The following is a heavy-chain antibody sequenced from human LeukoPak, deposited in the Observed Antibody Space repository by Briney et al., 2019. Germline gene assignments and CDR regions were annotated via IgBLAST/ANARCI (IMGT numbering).Heavy chain of an antibody. J-gene: IGHJ6*02. V-gene: IGHV3-21*01. CDR3: ARFMVRGVYYYGMDV. D-gene: IGHD3-10*01. Sequence: GGSLRLSCAASGFTFSSYSMNWVRQAPGKGLEWVSSISSSSSYIYYADSVKGRFTISRDNAKNSLYLQMNSLRAEDTAVYYCARFMVRGVYYYGMDVWGQGTTVTVSS. CDR1: GFTFSSYS. CDR2: ISSSSSYI.